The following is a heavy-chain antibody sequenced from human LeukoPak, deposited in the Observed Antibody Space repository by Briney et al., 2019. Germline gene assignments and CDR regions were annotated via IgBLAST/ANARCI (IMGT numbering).Heavy chain of an antibody. Sequence: SETLSLTCTVSGDSISSYYWSWIRQPPGKGLEWIGYIYYSGSTNYNPSLKSRVTISVDTSKNQFSLKLSSVSAADTAVYYCVCMAAAALGYYGMDVWGQGTTVTVSS. CDR2: IYYSGST. CDR3: VCMAAAALGYYGMDV. V-gene: IGHV4-59*08. J-gene: IGHJ6*02. D-gene: IGHD6-13*01. CDR1: GDSISSYY.